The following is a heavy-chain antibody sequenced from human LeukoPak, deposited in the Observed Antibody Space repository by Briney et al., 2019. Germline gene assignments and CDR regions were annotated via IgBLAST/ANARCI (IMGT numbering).Heavy chain of an antibody. CDR3: AKGGPQFFDY. D-gene: IGHD5-24*01. CDR2: ISGSGGTT. Sequence: GGSLRLSCAASGFTFSNYAMTWVRQAPGKGLEWVSTISGSGGTTNYADSVKGRFTISRDSSKSTLYLQMNSLRAEDTAVYFCAKGGPQFFDYWGQGSLVTVSS. CDR1: GFTFSNYA. V-gene: IGHV3-23*01. J-gene: IGHJ4*02.